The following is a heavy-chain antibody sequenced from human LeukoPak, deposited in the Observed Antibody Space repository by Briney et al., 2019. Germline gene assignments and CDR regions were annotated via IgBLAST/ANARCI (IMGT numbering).Heavy chain of an antibody. Sequence: PSETLSLTCTVSGYSISSNYYWGWIRQPPVKGLEWIGNIYHSGTTYYNPSLKSRVTISVDTFKNQFSLRLRSVTAADTAVYYCARVRAVAGTPPDYWGQGTLVTVSS. CDR2: IYHSGTT. J-gene: IGHJ4*02. D-gene: IGHD6-19*01. CDR1: GYSISSNYY. V-gene: IGHV4-38-2*02. CDR3: ARVRAVAGTPPDY.